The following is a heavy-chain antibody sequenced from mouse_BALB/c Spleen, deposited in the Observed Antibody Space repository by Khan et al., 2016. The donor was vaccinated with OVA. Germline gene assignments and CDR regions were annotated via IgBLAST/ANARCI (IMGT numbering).Heavy chain of an antibody. Sequence: EVELVESGGGLVQPGGSLKLSCAASGFTFSGYGMSWVRQTPDKRLELVATINSNGGTSYYPDSVKGRFTISRDNAKNTLHWQMISLKSEDTAMYYCARVYYRYDEGYWYFDVWGAGTTVTVSS. J-gene: IGHJ1*01. CDR1: GFTFSGYG. D-gene: IGHD2-14*01. V-gene: IGHV5-6-3*01. CDR3: ARVYYRYDEGYWYFDV. CDR2: INSNGGTS.